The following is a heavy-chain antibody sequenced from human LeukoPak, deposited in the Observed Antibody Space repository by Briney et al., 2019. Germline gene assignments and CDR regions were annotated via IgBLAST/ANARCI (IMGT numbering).Heavy chain of an antibody. CDR3: ASHMRGSGYNAAFDY. Sequence: SETLSLTCTVSGGSISSYYWSWIRQPAGKGLEWIGRIYTSGSTNYNPSLKSRVTMSVDTSKNQFALKLSSVTAADTAVYYCASHMRGSGYNAAFDYWGQGTLVTVSS. V-gene: IGHV4-4*07. CDR1: GGSISSYY. CDR2: IYTSGST. J-gene: IGHJ4*02. D-gene: IGHD3-22*01.